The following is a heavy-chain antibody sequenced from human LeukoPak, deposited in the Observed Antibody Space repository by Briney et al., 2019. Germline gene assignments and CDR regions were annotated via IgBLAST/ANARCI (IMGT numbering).Heavy chain of an antibody. CDR3: ARSRITVGATPDDAFDI. V-gene: IGHV1-2*02. Sequence: ASVTVSCKASGYTFTGYYMHWVRQAPGQGLEWMGWINPNSGGTNYAQKFQGRVTMTRDTSISTAYMELSRLRSDDTAVYYCARSRITVGATPDDAFDIWGQGTMVTVSS. D-gene: IGHD1-26*01. J-gene: IGHJ3*02. CDR2: INPNSGGT. CDR1: GYTFTGYY.